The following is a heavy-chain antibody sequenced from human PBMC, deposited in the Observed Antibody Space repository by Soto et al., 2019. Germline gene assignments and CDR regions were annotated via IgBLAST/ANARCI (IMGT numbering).Heavy chain of an antibody. D-gene: IGHD2-8*01. Sequence: EVQLVESGGGLVKPGGSLRLSCAASGFTLSNAWVSWVRQAPGKGLEWVGRIKNKMEGGTTDYAAPVKGRFTISRDDSKNMLYLQMNSLITDDTAVYYCAPNLNFDYWGQGTLVTVSS. CDR2: IKNKMEGGTT. V-gene: IGHV3-15*01. J-gene: IGHJ4*02. CDR1: GFTLSNAW. CDR3: APNLNFDY.